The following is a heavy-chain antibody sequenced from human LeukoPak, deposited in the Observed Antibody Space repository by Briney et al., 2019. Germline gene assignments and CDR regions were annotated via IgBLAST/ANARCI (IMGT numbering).Heavy chain of an antibody. CDR2: IYYSGST. CDR3: ARDGNIVQWGHWFDP. J-gene: IGHJ5*02. V-gene: IGHV4-59*01. Sequence: SETLSLTCTVSGGSISSYYWSWIRQPPGKGLEWIGYIYYSGSTNYNPSLKSRVTISVDTSKNQFSLKLSSVTAADTAVYCCARDGNIVQWGHWFDPWGQGTLVTVSS. CDR1: GGSISSYY. D-gene: IGHD2-8*01.